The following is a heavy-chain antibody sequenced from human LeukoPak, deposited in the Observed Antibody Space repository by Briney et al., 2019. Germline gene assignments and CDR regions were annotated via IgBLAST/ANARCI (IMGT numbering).Heavy chain of an antibody. CDR1: GFTFSIYS. CDR2: ITSDSNTI. CDR3: ARGGMQLWEFDF. V-gene: IGHV3-48*01. J-gene: IGHJ4*02. Sequence: GSLRLSCAASGFTFSIYSMNWVRQAPGKGLEWISYITSDSNTIYYADSVRGRFTISRDHGNNSLYLQLSSLRAEDSAIYYCARGGMQLWEFDFWGLGTLVTVSS. D-gene: IGHD3-16*01.